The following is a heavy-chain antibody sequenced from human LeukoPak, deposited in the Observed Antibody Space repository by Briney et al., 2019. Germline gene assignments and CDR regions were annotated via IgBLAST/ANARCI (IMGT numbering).Heavy chain of an antibody. V-gene: IGHV3-9*03. J-gene: IGHJ3*02. D-gene: IGHD6-13*01. CDR3: AKDMRRLAAAGTSFDI. Sequence: PGRSLRLSCAASGFTYDDYAMHWVRQAPGKGLEGVSGISWNSGSIGYADSVKGRFTISRDNAKNSLYLQMNSLRAEDMALYYCAKDMRRLAAAGTSFDIWGQGTMVTVSS. CDR2: ISWNSGSI. CDR1: GFTYDDYA.